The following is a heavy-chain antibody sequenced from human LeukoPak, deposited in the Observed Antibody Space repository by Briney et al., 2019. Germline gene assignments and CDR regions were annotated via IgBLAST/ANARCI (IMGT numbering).Heavy chain of an antibody. CDR1: GFIFSSYW. D-gene: IGHD3-10*01. V-gene: IGHV3-7*01. Sequence: GGSLRLSCATSGFIFSSYWMCWVRQAPGKGLEWVANIKSDGSEEYYGDSVKGRFTISRDNAKNSLYLQMNSLRVEDTAVYYCARGGLWFGHWGQGSLVTVSS. CDR3: ARGGLWFGH. J-gene: IGHJ4*02. CDR2: IKSDGSEE.